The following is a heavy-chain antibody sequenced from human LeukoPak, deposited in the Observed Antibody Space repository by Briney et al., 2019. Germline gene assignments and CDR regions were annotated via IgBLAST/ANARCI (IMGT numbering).Heavy chain of an antibody. J-gene: IGHJ4*02. CDR1: GFTFSTYA. D-gene: IGHD6-13*01. V-gene: IGHV3-23*01. Sequence: GGSLRLSCAASGFTFSTYAMSWVRQAPGKGLEWVSGSRERGGSNNHDDAVKGRFTNSQDNSKNTLYTQMNSLRAEDTAVYYCAKDRGSSRWYEFDYWGQGTLVTVSS. CDR3: AKDRGSSRWYEFDY. CDR2: SRERGGSN.